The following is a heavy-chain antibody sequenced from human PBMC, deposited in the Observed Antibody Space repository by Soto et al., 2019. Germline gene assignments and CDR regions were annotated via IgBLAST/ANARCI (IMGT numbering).Heavy chain of an antibody. CDR3: ARKASGSARFDY. CDR1: GGSINTGAYF. J-gene: IGHJ4*02. Sequence: QVQLQESGPGLVKPSQTLSLTCTVSGGSINTGAYFWSWIRQPPGKGLEWIGFVFYSGTTYYNPSLKSRISISIHASKNQFSLDLSSVTAADTAVYYCARKASGSARFDYWGQGTLVTVSS. D-gene: IGHD3-10*01. V-gene: IGHV4-30-4*01. CDR2: VFYSGTT.